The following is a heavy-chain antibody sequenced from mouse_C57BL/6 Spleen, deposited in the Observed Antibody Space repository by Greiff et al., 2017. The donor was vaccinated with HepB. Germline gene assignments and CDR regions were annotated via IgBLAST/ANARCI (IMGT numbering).Heavy chain of an antibody. J-gene: IGHJ3*01. CDR3: ARTYYGSSLAY. CDR1: GYTFTDYY. CDR2: INPNNGGT. V-gene: IGHV1-26*01. D-gene: IGHD1-1*01. Sequence: EVQLQQSGPELVKPGASVKISCKASGYTFTDYYMNWVKQSHGKSLEWIGDINPNNGGTSYNQKFKGKATLTVDKSSSTAYMELRSLTSEDSAVYYCARTYYGSSLAYWGQGTLVTVSA.